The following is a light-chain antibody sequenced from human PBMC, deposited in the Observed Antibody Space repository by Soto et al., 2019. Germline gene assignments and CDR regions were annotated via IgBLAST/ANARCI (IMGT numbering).Light chain of an antibody. V-gene: IGKV1-5*01. CDR3: QQYNSYSGYT. CDR1: QSISSW. Sequence: DIQMTQSPSTLSASVGDRVTITCRASQSISSWLAWYQQKPGKAPKLLIYDASSLERGVPSRFSGSGSGTEFTLTISSLQHDDFATYYCQQYNSYSGYTFGQGTKLEIK. J-gene: IGKJ2*01. CDR2: DAS.